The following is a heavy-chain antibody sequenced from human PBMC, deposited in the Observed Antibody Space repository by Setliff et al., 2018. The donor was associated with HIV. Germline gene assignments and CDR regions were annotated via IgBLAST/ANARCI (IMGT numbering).Heavy chain of an antibody. Sequence: GGSLRLSCAASGFTFNSYSLNWVRQAPGKGLEWFSSISSTSTFIYYADSVTGRFTVSRDNAKNSVFLQMNSLRGDDTGVYYCARLGTARSFDIWGLGTLVTVSS. J-gene: IGHJ4*01. CDR2: ISSTSTFI. CDR1: GFTFNSYS. CDR3: ARLGTARSFDI. V-gene: IGHV3-21*06. D-gene: IGHD7-27*01.